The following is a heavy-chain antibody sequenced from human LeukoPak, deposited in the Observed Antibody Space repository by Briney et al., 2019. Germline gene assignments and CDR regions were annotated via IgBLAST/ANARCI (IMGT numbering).Heavy chain of an antibody. V-gene: IGHV1-18*01. CDR2: ISAYNGNT. J-gene: IGHJ4*02. D-gene: IGHD1-26*01. CDR3: ARDKVGATEGDFDY. CDR1: GYTFTSYG. Sequence: ASVKVSCKASGYTFTSYGISWVRQAPGQGLEWMGWISAYNGNTNYAQKLQGRVTMTTDTSTSTAYMELRSLRSGDTAVYYCARDKVGATEGDFDYWGQGTLVTVSS.